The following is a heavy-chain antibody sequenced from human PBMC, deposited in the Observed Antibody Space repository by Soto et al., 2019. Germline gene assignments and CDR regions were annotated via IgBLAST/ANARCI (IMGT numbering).Heavy chain of an antibody. D-gene: IGHD3-22*01. CDR1: AGYINSYY. V-gene: IGHV4-59*01. CDR2: IYYSGST. J-gene: IGHJ2*01. CDR3: ASGSSGYDWYFDL. Sequence: QVQLQESGPGLVKPSETLSLTCTVSAGYINSYYWTWIRQPPGRGLEWIGNIYYSGSTNYNPSLQSRVTISLDTSKNQFSLKLRSVTAADTAVYYCASGSSGYDWYFDLWGRGTLVTVSS.